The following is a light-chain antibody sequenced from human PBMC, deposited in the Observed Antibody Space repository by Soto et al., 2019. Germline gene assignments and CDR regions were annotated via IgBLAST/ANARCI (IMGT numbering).Light chain of an antibody. Sequence: EIVLTQSPATLSLSPGERATLSCRASQSINSYLAWFQQKPGQAPRLLIYDASNRATGIPARFSGSGSGTDFTLTISSLQPEDFAIYYCQQRSIWPLTCGGGTKVEIK. CDR1: QSINSY. CDR3: QQRSIWPLT. J-gene: IGKJ4*01. V-gene: IGKV3-11*01. CDR2: DAS.